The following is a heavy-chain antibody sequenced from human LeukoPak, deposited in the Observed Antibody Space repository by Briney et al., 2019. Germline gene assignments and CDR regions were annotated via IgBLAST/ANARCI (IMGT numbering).Heavy chain of an antibody. Sequence: PAGSLTLSYAASGFPWSIYEKNWARQAPGKGLEWVSYISSSGSTIYYADSVKGRFTISRDNAKNSLYLQMNSLRAEATAVYYCARERPEIDYWGQGTLVSVSS. CDR2: ISSSGSTI. CDR3: ARERPEIDY. J-gene: IGHJ4*02. V-gene: IGHV3-48*03. CDR1: GFPWSIYE.